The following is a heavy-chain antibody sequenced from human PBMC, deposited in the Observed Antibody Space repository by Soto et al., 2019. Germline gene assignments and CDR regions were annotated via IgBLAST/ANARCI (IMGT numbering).Heavy chain of an antibody. CDR2: INHSGST. CDR1: GGSFSGYY. Sequence: PSETLSLTCAVYGGSFSGYYWSWIRQPPGKGLEWIGEINHSGSTKYNPSLKSRVTISVDTSKNQFSLKLSSVTAADTAVYYCARVTGRYYYGMDVWGQGTTVTVAS. V-gene: IGHV4-34*01. J-gene: IGHJ6*02. CDR3: ARVTGRYYYGMDV.